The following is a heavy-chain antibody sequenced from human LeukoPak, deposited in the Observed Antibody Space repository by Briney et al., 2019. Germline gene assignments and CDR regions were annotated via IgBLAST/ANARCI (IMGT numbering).Heavy chain of an antibody. CDR3: ARDAPGRNYGDYRELDY. V-gene: IGHV1-18*01. CDR1: GHTFTSYG. D-gene: IGHD4-17*01. Sequence: ASVKVSCKASGHTFTSYGISWVRQAPGQGLEWMGWISAHNGNTKNAQKIQGRVAMTTDTSTSTAYMELRSLGSDDTAVYYCARDAPGRNYGDYRELDYWGQGTLVTVSS. J-gene: IGHJ4*02. CDR2: ISAHNGNT.